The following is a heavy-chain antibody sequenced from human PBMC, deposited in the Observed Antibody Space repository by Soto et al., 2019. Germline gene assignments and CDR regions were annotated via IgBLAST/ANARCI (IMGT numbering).Heavy chain of an antibody. CDR3: AGDSTRDISVAGDH. V-gene: IGHV3-74*01. D-gene: IGHD3-22*01. CDR2: IDPDGSIT. CDR1: VFTFSGYW. J-gene: IGHJ4*02. Sequence: PGGSLRLSCAASVFTFSGYWMQLVRQSRGKGLVWVSRIDPDGSITTYADSVKGRLTISRDNAKNTLYLQMNSLRVEDTAVYYCAGDSTRDISVAGDHWGQGTLVTVSS.